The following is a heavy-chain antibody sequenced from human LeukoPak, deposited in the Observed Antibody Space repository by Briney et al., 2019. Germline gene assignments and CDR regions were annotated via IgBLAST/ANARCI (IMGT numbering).Heavy chain of an antibody. V-gene: IGHV3-53*04. J-gene: IGHJ6*02. Sequence: GGSLRLSCAASGFTVSSNYMSWVRQAPGKGLEWVSVIYSGGSTYYADSVKGRFTISRHNSKNTLYLQMNSLRAEDTAVYYCARVSRYCSGGSCYGMDVWGQGTTVTVSS. CDR3: ARVSRYCSGGSCYGMDV. CDR2: IYSGGST. D-gene: IGHD2-15*01. CDR1: GFTVSSNY.